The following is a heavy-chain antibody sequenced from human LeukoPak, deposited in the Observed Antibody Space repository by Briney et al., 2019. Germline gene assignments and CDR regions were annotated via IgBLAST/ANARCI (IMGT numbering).Heavy chain of an antibody. J-gene: IGHJ3*01. V-gene: IGHV4-38-2*01. CDR2: IFHSGSI. CDR3: ARMGVSYYYDSSTYPTAFDV. D-gene: IGHD3-22*01. CDR1: GYSISGGYY. Sequence: SETLSLTCAVSGYSISGGYYWGWIRQSPGKGLEWIATIFHSGSIYYNPSLKSRVTLSVDTSKNQFSLRLNSVTAADTALYYCARMGVSYYYDSSTYPTAFDVWGQGTMVSVSS.